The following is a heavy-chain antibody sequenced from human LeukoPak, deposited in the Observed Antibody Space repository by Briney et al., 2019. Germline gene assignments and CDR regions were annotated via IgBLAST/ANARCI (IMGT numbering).Heavy chain of an antibody. CDR3: ARGPPYYDILTGHLSAFDI. CDR2: ISGDGGST. J-gene: IGHJ3*02. D-gene: IGHD3-9*01. Sequence: GGSLRLSCAASGFTFDDYAMHWVRQAPGKGLEWVSLISGDGGSTYYADSVKGRFTISRDNAKNSLYLQMNSLRAEDTAVYYCARGPPYYDILTGHLSAFDIWGQGTMVTVSS. V-gene: IGHV3-43*02. CDR1: GFTFDDYA.